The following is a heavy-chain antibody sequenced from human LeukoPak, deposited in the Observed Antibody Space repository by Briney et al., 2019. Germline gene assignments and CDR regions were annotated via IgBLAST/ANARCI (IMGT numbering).Heavy chain of an antibody. J-gene: IGHJ5*02. CDR3: ARDSTSREWFDP. CDR1: GVSISSNNW. Sequence: SETLSLTCAVSGVSISSNNWWNWVRQPPGKGPEWIGEIYHSGSSNYNPSLKSRVTISRDTSKNQFSLKLSSVTAADTAVYYCARDSTSREWFDPWGQGTLVTVSS. CDR2: IYHSGSS. D-gene: IGHD1-26*01. V-gene: IGHV4-4*02.